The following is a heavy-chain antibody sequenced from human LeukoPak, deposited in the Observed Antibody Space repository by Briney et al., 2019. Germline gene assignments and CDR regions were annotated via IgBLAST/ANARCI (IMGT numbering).Heavy chain of an antibody. Sequence: PGGSLRLSCAASGFTFSIYWMNGYRQAPGKELEWVGNINQDASEINYVDSVRGRFTISRDNAKNSLHLQMNSLRAEDTAVYYCATDRDNSDWQKRFDSWGQGTLVTVSS. CDR1: GFTFSIYW. CDR3: ATDRDNSDWQKRFDS. D-gene: IGHD2-21*02. J-gene: IGHJ4*02. CDR2: INQDASEI. V-gene: IGHV3-7*01.